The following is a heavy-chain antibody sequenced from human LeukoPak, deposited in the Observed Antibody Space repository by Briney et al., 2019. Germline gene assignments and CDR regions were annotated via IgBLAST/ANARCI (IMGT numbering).Heavy chain of an antibody. V-gene: IGHV3-23*01. CDR2: IFGSGGSA. Sequence: GGSLRLSCAASGFTFGSYAMYWVRQAPGKGLEWVSGIFGSGGSAHYADSVKGRFTISRNNSKNTVYLQMDSLRAEDTAIYYCAKTTTGYSSGRYPAWPIDYWGQGTLVTVSS. J-gene: IGHJ4*02. CDR1: GFTFGSYA. CDR3: AKTTTGYSSGRYPAWPIDY. D-gene: IGHD2-15*01.